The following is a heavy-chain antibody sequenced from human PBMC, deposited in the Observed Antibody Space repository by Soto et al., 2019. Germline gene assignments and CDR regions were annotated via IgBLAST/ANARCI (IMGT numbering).Heavy chain of an antibody. CDR3: ARDGGRVAVAGGTQYYYYYGMDV. Sequence: QVQLVQSGAEVKKPGASVKVSCKASGYTFTSYGISWVRQAPGQGLEWMGWISAYNGNTNYAQKLQGRVTMTTDTSTSTANMELRSLRSDDTAVYYCARDGGRVAVAGGTQYYYYYGMDVWGQGTTVTASS. D-gene: IGHD6-19*01. V-gene: IGHV1-18*04. J-gene: IGHJ6*02. CDR1: GYTFTSYG. CDR2: ISAYNGNT.